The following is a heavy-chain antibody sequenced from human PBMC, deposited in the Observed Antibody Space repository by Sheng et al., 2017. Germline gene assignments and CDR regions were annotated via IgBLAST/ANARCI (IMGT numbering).Heavy chain of an antibody. V-gene: IGHV3-33*08. CDR1: GLPFSNYG. CDR3: AREGIASDIPTPYFMDV. J-gene: IGHJ6*03. D-gene: IGHD6-13*01. Sequence: QVQLVESGGDVVQPGRSLRLSCAATGLPFSNYGMHWVRQAPGKGLEWVAVIWNDGSEKYYADSVKGRFTISRDNSKNTVYLQMNSLRAEDTAVYYCAREGIASDIPTPYFMDVWGQGTTVTVSS. CDR2: IWNDGSEK.